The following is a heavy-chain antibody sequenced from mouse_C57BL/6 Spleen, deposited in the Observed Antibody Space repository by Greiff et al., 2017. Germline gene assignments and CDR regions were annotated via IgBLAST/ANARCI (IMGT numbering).Heavy chain of an antibody. CDR3: AKGLITTVVASFDY. CDR1: GYTFTSYW. D-gene: IGHD1-1*01. Sequence: QVQLKQPGTELVKPGASVKLSCKASGYTFTSYWMHWVKQRPGQGLEWIGNINPSNGGTNYNEKFKSKATLTVDKSSSTAYMQLSSLTSEDSAVYYCAKGLITTVVASFDYWGQGTTLTVSS. J-gene: IGHJ2*01. CDR2: INPSNGGT. V-gene: IGHV1-53*01.